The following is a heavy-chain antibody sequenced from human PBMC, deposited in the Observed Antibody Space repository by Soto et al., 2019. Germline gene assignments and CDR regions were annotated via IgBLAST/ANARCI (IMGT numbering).Heavy chain of an antibody. V-gene: IGHV3-23*01. Sequence: VGSLRLSCAAYGFTFSRFSMSWVRQAPGKGLEWVSGISDSSTSTYYADFVKGRFTISRDNSKNTLYLQMNSLRVEDTAVYFCAKGAPFWSLDWFDPWGQGTLVTVSS. D-gene: IGHD3-3*01. J-gene: IGHJ5*02. CDR2: ISDSSTST. CDR1: GFTFSRFS. CDR3: AKGAPFWSLDWFDP.